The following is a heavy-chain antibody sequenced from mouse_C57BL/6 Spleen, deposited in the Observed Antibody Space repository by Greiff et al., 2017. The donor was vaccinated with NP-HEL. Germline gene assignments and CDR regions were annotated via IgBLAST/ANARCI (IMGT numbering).Heavy chain of an antibody. Sequence: EVKLMESGGGLVKPGGSLKLSCAASGFTFSSYTMSWVRQTPEQRLEWVATISGGGGNTYYQDSVKGRFTKARDNAKNTLYLQMSSLRSEDTALYYCARRSNYEGYAMDYWGQGTSVTVSS. J-gene: IGHJ4*01. CDR1: GFTFSSYT. CDR3: ARRSNYEGYAMDY. D-gene: IGHD2-5*01. CDR2: ISGGGGNT. V-gene: IGHV5-9*01.